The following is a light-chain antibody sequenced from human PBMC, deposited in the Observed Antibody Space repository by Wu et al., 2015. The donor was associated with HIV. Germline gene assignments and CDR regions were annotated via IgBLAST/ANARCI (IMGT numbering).Light chain of an antibody. CDR2: DAS. V-gene: IGKV3-20*01. CDR3: QQYGSSPWT. Sequence: EIVMTQSPATLSVSPGERVTLSCRASQSVSSNLAWYQHKPGQSPRLLIFDASSRATGIPDRFRGSASETHSDFTLTISRLEPEDSAIYYCQQYGSSPWTFGPGPKVEI. CDR1: QSVSSN. J-gene: IGKJ1*01.